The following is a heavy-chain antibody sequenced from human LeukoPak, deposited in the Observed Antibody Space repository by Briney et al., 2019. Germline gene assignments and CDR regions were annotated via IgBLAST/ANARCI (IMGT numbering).Heavy chain of an antibody. D-gene: IGHD6-19*01. CDR3: ANSDWSNDAFDI. CDR2: FNPNSGGT. CDR1: GYTFTGYY. J-gene: IGHJ3*02. Sequence: ASVKVSCKASGYTFTGYYIHWVRQAPGQGLEWMGWFNPNSGGTNYAQRFQGRVTMTRDTSISIAYMEVSSLRSDDTAIYYCANSDWSNDAFDIWGQGTMVTVSP. V-gene: IGHV1-2*02.